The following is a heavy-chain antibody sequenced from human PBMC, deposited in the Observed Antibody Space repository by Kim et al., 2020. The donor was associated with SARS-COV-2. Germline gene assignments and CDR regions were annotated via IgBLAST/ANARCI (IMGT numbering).Heavy chain of an antibody. J-gene: IGHJ3*02. Sequence: DSVKGRLTISRDNSKNTLYLQMNSLRAEDTAVYYCAKGYNWNYHDAFDIWGQVTMVTVSS. D-gene: IGHD1-7*01. CDR3: AKGYNWNYHDAFDI. V-gene: IGHV3-23*01.